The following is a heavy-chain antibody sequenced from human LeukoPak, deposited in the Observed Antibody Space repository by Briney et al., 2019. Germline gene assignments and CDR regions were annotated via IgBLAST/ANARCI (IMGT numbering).Heavy chain of an antibody. CDR2: ISASGGST. Sequence: GGSLRLSCAASGFTFSSYAMSWVRQAPGKGLEWVSPISASGGSTHYADSVTGRSTISRDNSKNTLYLQMNSLRAEDTAIYYCAKVSGSGWYRGLDYWGQGTLVTVSS. V-gene: IGHV3-23*01. J-gene: IGHJ4*02. CDR1: GFTFSSYA. CDR3: AKVSGSGWYRGLDY. D-gene: IGHD6-19*01.